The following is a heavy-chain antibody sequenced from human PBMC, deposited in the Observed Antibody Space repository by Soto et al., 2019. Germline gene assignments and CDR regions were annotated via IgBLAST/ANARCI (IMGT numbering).Heavy chain of an antibody. D-gene: IGHD2-21*02. J-gene: IGHJ1*01. CDR3: ARGRGVVVTPEYFQH. Sequence: QVQLVESGGGVVQPGRSLRLSCAAYGFTFSSYGMHWVRQAPGKGLEWVAVISYDGSNKYYADSVKGRFTISRDNSKNTLYLQMNSLRAEDTDVYYCARGRGVVVTPEYFQHWGQGTLVTVSS. CDR1: GFTFSSYG. CDR2: ISYDGSNK. V-gene: IGHV3-30*03.